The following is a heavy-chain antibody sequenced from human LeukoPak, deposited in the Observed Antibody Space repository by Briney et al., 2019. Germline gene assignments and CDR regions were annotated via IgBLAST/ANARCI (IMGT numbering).Heavy chain of an antibody. J-gene: IGHJ4*02. D-gene: IGHD3-10*01. CDR1: GFTFSSYA. Sequence: GGSLRLSCAASGFTFSSYAMSWVRQAPGKGLEWVSAISGSGGSTYYADSVKGRFTISRDNSKNTLYLQMNSLRAEDTAVYYCATPPGSGGYYGYLLAPHDYWDQGTLVTVSS. V-gene: IGHV3-23*01. CDR3: ATPPGSGGYYGYLLAPHDY. CDR2: ISGSGGST.